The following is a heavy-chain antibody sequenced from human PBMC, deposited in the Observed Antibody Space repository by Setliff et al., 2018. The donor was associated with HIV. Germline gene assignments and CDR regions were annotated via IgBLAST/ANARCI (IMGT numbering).Heavy chain of an antibody. D-gene: IGHD3-10*01. J-gene: IGHJ4*02. V-gene: IGHV3-74*01. CDR1: GFTLSRYL. CDR2: INEDGTRI. Sequence: GGSLRLSCAVSGFTLSRYLMHWVRQAPGKGLVWVSRINEDGTRISYADSVKGRFTISRDTAKNTVYLQMNSLRVEDTAVYYCADPPSGYWGQGTLVTVSS. CDR3: ADPPSGY.